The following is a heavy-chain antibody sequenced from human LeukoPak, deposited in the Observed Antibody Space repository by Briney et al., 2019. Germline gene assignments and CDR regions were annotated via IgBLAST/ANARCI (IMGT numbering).Heavy chain of an antibody. CDR3: ATAQRYYYDSSGGFDL. J-gene: IGHJ2*01. Sequence: ASVKVSCKVSGYTLTELSMHWVRQAPGKGLEWMGGFDPEDGETIYAQKFQGRVTMTEDTSTDTAYMELSSLRSEDTAVYCCATAQRYYYDSSGGFDLWGRGTLVTVSS. CDR1: GYTLTELS. V-gene: IGHV1-24*01. D-gene: IGHD3-22*01. CDR2: FDPEDGET.